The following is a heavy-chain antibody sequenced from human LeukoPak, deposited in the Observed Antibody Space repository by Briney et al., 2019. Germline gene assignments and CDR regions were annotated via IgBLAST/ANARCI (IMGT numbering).Heavy chain of an antibody. D-gene: IGHD3-10*01. CDR1: GFTFSNYA. J-gene: IGHJ4*02. CDR2: ISSVGTYE. Sequence: GGSLRLSCAASGFTFSNYAMHWARQAPGKGLEWVSLISSVGTYEYYADSVKGRFTISRDNSKNTLYLQLNSLRAEDTAVYYCARDSTYYYDSGSSGPHYFDNWGQGTVVTVSS. V-gene: IGHV3-30*01. CDR3: ARDSTYYYDSGSSGPHYFDN.